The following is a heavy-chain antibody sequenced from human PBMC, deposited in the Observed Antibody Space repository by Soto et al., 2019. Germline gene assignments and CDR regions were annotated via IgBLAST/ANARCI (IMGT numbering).Heavy chain of an antibody. J-gene: IGHJ6*02. CDR2: IIPIFGTA. D-gene: IGHD1-1*01. CDR1: GGTFSSYA. CDR3: ARVINWNYYYGMDV. V-gene: IGHV1-69*01. Sequence: QVQLVQSGAEVKKPGSLVKVSCKASGGTFSSYAISWVRQAPGQGLEWMGGIIPIFGTANYAQKFQGRVTITADESTSTAYMELSSLRSEDTAVYYCARVINWNYYYGMDVWGQGTTVTVSS.